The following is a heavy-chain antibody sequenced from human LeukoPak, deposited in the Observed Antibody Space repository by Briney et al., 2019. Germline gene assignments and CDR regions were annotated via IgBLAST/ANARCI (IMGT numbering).Heavy chain of an antibody. D-gene: IGHD2-2*01. CDR3: ARGGSTSRDNWFDP. CDR1: GFTVSSNY. CDR2: IYSGGST. J-gene: IGHJ5*02. V-gene: IGHV3-66*01. Sequence: GGSLRLSCAASGFTVSSNYMTWVRQAPGKGLEWVSLIYSGGSTYYADSVKGRFTISRDNSKNTLYLQMNSLRAEDTAVYYCARGGSTSRDNWFDPWGQGTLVTVSS.